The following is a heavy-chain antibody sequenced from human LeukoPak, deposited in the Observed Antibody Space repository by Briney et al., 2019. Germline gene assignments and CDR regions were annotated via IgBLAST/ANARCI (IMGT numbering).Heavy chain of an antibody. CDR3: ARAEIYGDYEWYYGMDV. CDR2: IIPILGIA. D-gene: IGHD4-17*01. Sequence: SSVKVSCKASGGTFSSYAISWVRQAPGQGLEWMGRIIPILGIANYAQKFQGRVTITADKSTSTAYMELSSLRSEGTAVYYCARAEIYGDYEWYYGMDVWGQGTTVTVSS. J-gene: IGHJ6*02. V-gene: IGHV1-69*04. CDR1: GGTFSSYA.